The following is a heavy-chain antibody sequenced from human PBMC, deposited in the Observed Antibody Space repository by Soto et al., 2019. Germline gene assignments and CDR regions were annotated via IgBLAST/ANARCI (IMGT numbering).Heavy chain of an antibody. CDR3: ARITWSSSWPVDNWFDP. J-gene: IGHJ5*02. CDR2: INAGNGNT. D-gene: IGHD6-13*01. Sequence: ASVKVSCKASGYTFTSYAMHWVRQAPGQRLEWMGWINAGNGNTNYAQKFQGRVTITADKSTSTAYMELSSLRSEDTAVYYCARITWSSSWPVDNWFDPWGQGTLVTVSS. V-gene: IGHV1-3*01. CDR1: GYTFTSYA.